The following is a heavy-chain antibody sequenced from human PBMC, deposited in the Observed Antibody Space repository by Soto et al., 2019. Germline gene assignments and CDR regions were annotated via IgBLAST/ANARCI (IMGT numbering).Heavy chain of an antibody. D-gene: IGHD1-7*01. CDR2: INPKSGGT. CDR1: GYRFIDYF. CDR3: AREYNWNYQGWTAY. J-gene: IGHJ4*02. Sequence: GASVKVSCKASGYRFIDYFMHWVRRAPGRGLEWMGWINPKSGGTKIAQKFQGRTTMTRDTSINTVFMELSRLTSDDTAVYFCAREYNWNYQGWTAYWGLGTLVTVSS. V-gene: IGHV1-2*02.